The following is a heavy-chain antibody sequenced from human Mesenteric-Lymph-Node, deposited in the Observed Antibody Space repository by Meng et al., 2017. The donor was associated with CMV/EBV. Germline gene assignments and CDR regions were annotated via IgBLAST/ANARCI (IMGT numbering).Heavy chain of an antibody. D-gene: IGHD3-10*01. CDR3: ARVSPYYSGSDSFYNVLRPWFDP. V-gene: IGHV1-8*02. CDR2: MNPNSGNT. J-gene: IGHJ5*02. Sequence: ASVKVSCKASGYTFTSYDINWVRQATGQGLEWMGWMNPNSGNTGYAQKFQGRVTITRNTSISTAYMELSSLSSEDTAVYYCARVSPYYSGSDSFYNVLRPWFDPWGQGTLVTVSS. CDR1: GYTFTSYD.